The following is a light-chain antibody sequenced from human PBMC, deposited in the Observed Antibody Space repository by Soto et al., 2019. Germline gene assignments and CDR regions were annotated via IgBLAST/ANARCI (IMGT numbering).Light chain of an antibody. CDR3: QQLNSLPFT. CDR1: PGISSY. Sequence: DLQLTQSPSLLSASVGDRVTITCRASPGISSYLAWYQQKPAKAPELLIFSASTLVSGVPSRCSGSGSETEFTLTISSLQTEDSAIYYGQQLNSLPFTFGPGTKV. CDR2: SAS. V-gene: IGKV1-9*01. J-gene: IGKJ3*01.